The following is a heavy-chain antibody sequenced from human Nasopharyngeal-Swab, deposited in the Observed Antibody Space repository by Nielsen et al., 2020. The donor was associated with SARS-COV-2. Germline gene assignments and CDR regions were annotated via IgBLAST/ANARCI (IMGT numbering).Heavy chain of an antibody. CDR2: ISSSSRTI. CDR3: ARLRYYSSDY. V-gene: IGHV3-48*02. Sequence: GESLKIPCAASEFTFNTYDMNWVRQAPGKGLEWLSYISSSSRTIYYADSVKGRFTISRDNAKNSLYLQMNTLRDEDTAVYYYARLRYYSSDYWGQGTLVTVSS. D-gene: IGHD1-26*01. J-gene: IGHJ4*02. CDR1: EFTFNTYD.